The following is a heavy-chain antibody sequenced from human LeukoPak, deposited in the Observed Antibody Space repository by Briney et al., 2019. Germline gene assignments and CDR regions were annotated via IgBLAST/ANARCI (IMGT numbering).Heavy chain of an antibody. D-gene: IGHD6-13*01. CDR2: ISSSGRTF. CDR3: ARDSRGSSWFFDY. V-gene: IGHV3-48*03. J-gene: IGHJ4*02. CDR1: GFTFSSYE. Sequence: GGSLRLSCAASGFTFSSYEMNWVRQAPGKGLEWGSYISSSGRTFYYAYSVKGRFTISRDNGKNSLYLQMNSLRVEDTAVYYCARDSRGSSWFFDYWGQGALVTVSS.